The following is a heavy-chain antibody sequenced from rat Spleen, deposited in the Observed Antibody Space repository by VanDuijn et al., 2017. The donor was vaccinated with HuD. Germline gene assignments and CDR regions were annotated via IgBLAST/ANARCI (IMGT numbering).Heavy chain of an antibody. D-gene: IGHD4-3*01. CDR3: AVAGFGY. CDR2: IIYDGSRT. CDR1: GFTFSYYA. V-gene: IGHV5-17*01. J-gene: IGHJ2*01. Sequence: EVQLVESGGGLVQPGRSLKLSCAASGFTFSYYAMAWVRQAPKRGLEWVGTIIYDGSRTYYRDSVKGRFTISRANSENTVYLQMNSRRSEDTATYYCAVAGFGYWGQGVMVTVSS.